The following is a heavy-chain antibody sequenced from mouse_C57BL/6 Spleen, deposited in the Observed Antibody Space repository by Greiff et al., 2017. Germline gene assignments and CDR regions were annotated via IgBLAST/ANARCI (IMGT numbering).Heavy chain of an antibody. D-gene: IGHD1-1*01. CDR2: ISGGGGNT. Sequence: DVKLVESGGGLVKPGGSLKLSCAASGFTFSSYTMSWVRQTPEKRLEWVATISGGGGNTYYPDSVKGRFTISRDNAKNTLYLQMSSLRSEDTALYYCARDYGSSLYYFDYWGQGTTLTVSS. CDR3: ARDYGSSLYYFDY. CDR1: GFTFSSYT. J-gene: IGHJ2*01. V-gene: IGHV5-9*01.